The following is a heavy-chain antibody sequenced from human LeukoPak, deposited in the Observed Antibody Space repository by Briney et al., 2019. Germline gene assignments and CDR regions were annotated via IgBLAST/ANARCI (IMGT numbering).Heavy chain of an antibody. J-gene: IGHJ4*02. V-gene: IGHV4-34*01. CDR1: GGSFSGYY. D-gene: IGHD2-15*01. Sequence: SETLSLTCAVYGGSFSGYYWSWIRQPPGKGLEWIGEINHSGSTNYNPSLKGRVTISVDTSKNQFSLKLSSVTAADTAVYYCARARTDIVVVVAAKYYFDYWGQGTLVTVSS. CDR3: ARARTDIVVVVAAKYYFDY. CDR2: INHSGST.